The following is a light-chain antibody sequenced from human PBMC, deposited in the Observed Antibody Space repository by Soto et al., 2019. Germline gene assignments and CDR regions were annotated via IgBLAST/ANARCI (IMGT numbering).Light chain of an antibody. CDR1: QSINTN. Sequence: DIVMTQSPATLSVSPGERATLSCRASQSINTNLAWYQQKPGQAPRLLIYGASTRATVIPARFSGSGSGTEFTLPLSGLQADDFAVYYCQQYHHWPPKVTFGPGTRVDI. V-gene: IGKV3-15*01. CDR3: QQYHHWPPKVT. J-gene: IGKJ3*01. CDR2: GAS.